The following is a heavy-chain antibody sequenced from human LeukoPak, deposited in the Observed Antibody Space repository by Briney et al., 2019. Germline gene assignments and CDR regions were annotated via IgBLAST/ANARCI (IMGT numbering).Heavy chain of an antibody. Sequence: TSETLPLTCTVSGGSISSYYWSWIRQPPGKGLEWIGYIYDSGSTNYNPSLKSRVTISVDTSKNQFSLKLSSVTAADTAVYYCARVGGTNYYYGMDVWGQGTTVTVSS. CDR2: IYDSGST. CDR1: GGSISSYY. V-gene: IGHV4-59*01. D-gene: IGHD1-1*01. CDR3: ARVGGTNYYYGMDV. J-gene: IGHJ6*02.